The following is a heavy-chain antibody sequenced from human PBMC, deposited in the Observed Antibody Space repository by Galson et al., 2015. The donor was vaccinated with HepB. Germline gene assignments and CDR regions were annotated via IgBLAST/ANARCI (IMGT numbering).Heavy chain of an antibody. V-gene: IGHV1-46*01. CDR2: INPSGGST. CDR1: GYTFTSYY. CDR3: AREGPRYSGSSDFDY. D-gene: IGHD1-26*01. Sequence: SVKVSCKASGYTFTSYYMHWVRQAPGQGFEWMGIINPSGGSTSYAQKFQGRVTMTRDTSTSTVYMELSSLRSEDTAVYYCAREGPRYSGSSDFDYWGQGTLVTVSS. J-gene: IGHJ4*02.